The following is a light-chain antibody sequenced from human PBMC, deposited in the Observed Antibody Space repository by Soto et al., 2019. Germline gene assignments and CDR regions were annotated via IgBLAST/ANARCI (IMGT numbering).Light chain of an antibody. CDR3: QQYHGYPWT. V-gene: IGKV1-5*03. Sequence: DIQLTQSPSTLSASVGDRVTITCRSSQSISGWLAWYQQKPGKAPKLLIYKASSLQSGVPSRFSGSGSGTEFTLTLSSLQPDDFAVYYCQQYHGYPWTFGQGTKVDI. CDR1: QSISGW. J-gene: IGKJ1*01. CDR2: KAS.